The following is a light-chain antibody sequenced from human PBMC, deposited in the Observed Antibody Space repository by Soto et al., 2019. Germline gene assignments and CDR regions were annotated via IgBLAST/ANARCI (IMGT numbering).Light chain of an antibody. V-gene: IGKV3-11*01. Sequence: EIVLTQSPATLSLSPGERATLSCRASQNIASYLAWYQHRPGQAPRLLLSDASNRAAGIPDRVSGSGSATAFTPTNSSLEPEDFAIYYCQQRTNWPPLTFGGGTRVEIK. CDR2: DAS. J-gene: IGKJ4*01. CDR1: QNIASY. CDR3: QQRTNWPPLT.